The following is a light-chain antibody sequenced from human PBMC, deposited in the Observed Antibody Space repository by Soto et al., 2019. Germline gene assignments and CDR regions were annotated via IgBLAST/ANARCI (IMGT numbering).Light chain of an antibody. Sequence: QSALTQAASVSGSPRQSITISCTGTSSDVGGYNYVSWYQQHPGKAPKLMIYDVSNRPSGVSNRFSGSKSGNTASLTISGLQAEDEADYYCSSYTSSSLYVFGTGTKVTVL. J-gene: IGLJ1*01. CDR3: SSYTSSSLYV. V-gene: IGLV2-14*01. CDR2: DVS. CDR1: SSDVGGYNY.